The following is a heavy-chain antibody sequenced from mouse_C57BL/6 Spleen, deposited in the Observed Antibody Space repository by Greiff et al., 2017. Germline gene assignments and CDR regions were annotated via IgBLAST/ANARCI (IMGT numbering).Heavy chain of an antibody. V-gene: IGHV1-18*01. CDR3: ARDYDAHFDY. Sequence: VQLQESGPELVKPGASVKIPCKASGYTFTNSYMDWVKQSHGKSLEWIGDINPSNGGTIYNQKFKGKATVTVDKSSSTAYMELRSLTSEDTAVYYCARDYDAHFDYWGQGTTLTVSS. D-gene: IGHD2-3*01. J-gene: IGHJ2*01. CDR1: GYTFTNSY. CDR2: INPSNGGT.